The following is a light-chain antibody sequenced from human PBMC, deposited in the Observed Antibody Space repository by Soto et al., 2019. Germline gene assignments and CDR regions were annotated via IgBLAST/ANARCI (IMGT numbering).Light chain of an antibody. CDR1: QDINNY. V-gene: IGKV1-33*01. CDR3: QQYDNVPRT. Sequence: DIQMTQSPSSLSASVGDRVTITCQASQDINNYLNWFQQKPGQAPKLLIYDASNLQTGVPSRFSGSGSGTDFTYTISSLQPEDIGTYYCQQYDNVPRTFGQGNRLEI. J-gene: IGKJ2*01. CDR2: DAS.